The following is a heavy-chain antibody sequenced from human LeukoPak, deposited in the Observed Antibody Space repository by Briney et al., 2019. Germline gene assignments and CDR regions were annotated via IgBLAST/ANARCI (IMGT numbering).Heavy chain of an antibody. CDR2: ISSSSSYI. J-gene: IGHJ6*03. Sequence: GGSLRLSCAASGFTFSSYSMNWVRQAPGKGLEWVSSISSSSSYIYYADSVKGRFTISRDNAKNSLYLQMNSLRAEDTAVYYCARDNTVTPFGYYYMDVWGKGTTVTVSS. V-gene: IGHV3-21*01. CDR3: ARDNTVTPFGYYYMDV. D-gene: IGHD4-17*01. CDR1: GFTFSSYS.